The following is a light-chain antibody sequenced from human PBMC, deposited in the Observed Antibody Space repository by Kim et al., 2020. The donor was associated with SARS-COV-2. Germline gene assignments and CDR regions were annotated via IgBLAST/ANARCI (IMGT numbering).Light chain of an antibody. Sequence: DIQMTQSPLSLSASVGDRVSITCRASQDINADLAWFQQKLGKAPKLLISAASSLHPGVPSRFSGRGSGTDFTLTISSLEPEDVATYYCQKYNSAPRTFGQGTKVDIK. CDR2: AAS. J-gene: IGKJ1*01. CDR3: QKYNSAPRT. CDR1: QDINAD. V-gene: IGKV1-27*01.